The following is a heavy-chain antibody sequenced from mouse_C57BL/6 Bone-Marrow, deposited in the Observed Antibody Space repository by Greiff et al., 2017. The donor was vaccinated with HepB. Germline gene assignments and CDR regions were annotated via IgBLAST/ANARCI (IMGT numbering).Heavy chain of an antibody. J-gene: IGHJ3*01. CDR3: ARSAHYYGSAWFAY. Sequence: EVKLQESGPELVKPGASVKIPCKASGYTFTDYNMDWVKQSHGKSLEWIGDINPNNGGTIYNQKFKGKATLTVDKSSSTAYMELRSLTSEDTAVYYCARSAHYYGSAWFAYWGQGTLVTVSA. CDR1: GYTFTDYN. V-gene: IGHV1-18*01. CDR2: INPNNGGT. D-gene: IGHD1-1*01.